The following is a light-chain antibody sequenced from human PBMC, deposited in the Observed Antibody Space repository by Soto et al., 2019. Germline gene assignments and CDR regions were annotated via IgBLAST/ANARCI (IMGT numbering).Light chain of an antibody. Sequence: DIVMTQSPLSLPVTPGEPASISCRSSQSLLHSNGYNYLDWYLQKPGQSPQLLIYLGSNRASGVPDRFRGSGSGTDFTLKIGRVEAEDVGVDYCTQALQPPWTFGQGTKVEIK. CDR1: QSLLHSNGYNY. V-gene: IGKV2-28*01. J-gene: IGKJ1*01. CDR3: TQALQPPWT. CDR2: LGS.